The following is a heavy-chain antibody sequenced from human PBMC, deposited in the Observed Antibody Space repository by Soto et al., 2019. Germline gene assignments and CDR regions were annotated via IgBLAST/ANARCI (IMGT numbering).Heavy chain of an antibody. V-gene: IGHV3-23*01. CDR2: ISGSGGST. CDR3: AKVISPSYGYSYGLFDY. D-gene: IGHD5-18*01. CDR1: GFTFSSYA. Sequence: GGSLRLSCAASGFTFSSYAMSWVRQAPGKGLEWVSAISGSGGSTYYADSVKGRFTISRDNSKNTLYLQMNSLRAEDTAVYYCAKVISPSYGYSYGLFDYWGQGTLVTVSS. J-gene: IGHJ4*02.